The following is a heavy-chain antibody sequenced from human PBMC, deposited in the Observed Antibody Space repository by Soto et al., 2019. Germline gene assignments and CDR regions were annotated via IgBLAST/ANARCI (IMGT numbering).Heavy chain of an antibody. Sequence: QVQLVQSGAEVKKPGSSVKVSCKASGGTFSSYAISWVRQAPGQGLEWMGGIIPIFGTANHAQKFQGRVTITAEESTSTAYMELSSLRSEDTAVYYCARGGIGGFLEWLFDYWGQGTLVTVSS. J-gene: IGHJ4*02. CDR3: ARGGIGGFLEWLFDY. CDR2: IIPIFGTA. V-gene: IGHV1-69*01. CDR1: GGTFSSYA. D-gene: IGHD3-3*01.